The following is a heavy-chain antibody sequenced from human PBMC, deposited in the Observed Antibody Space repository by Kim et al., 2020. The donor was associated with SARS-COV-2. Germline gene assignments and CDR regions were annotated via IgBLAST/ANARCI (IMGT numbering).Heavy chain of an antibody. J-gene: IGHJ4*02. CDR1: GGSISSYY. V-gene: IGHV4-59*01. D-gene: IGHD3-10*01. Sequence: SETLSLTCTVSGGSISSYYWSWIRQPPGKGLEWIGYIYYSGSTNYNPSLKSRVTISVDTSKNQFSLKLSSVTAADTAVYYCARDPTYGSGSYYDYWGQGTLVTVSS. CDR2: IYYSGST. CDR3: ARDPTYGSGSYYDY.